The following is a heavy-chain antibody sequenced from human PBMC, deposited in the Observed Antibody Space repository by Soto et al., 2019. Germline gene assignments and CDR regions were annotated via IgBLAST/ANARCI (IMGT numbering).Heavy chain of an antibody. Sequence: QVQLVESGGGVVQPGRSLRLSCAVSGFTVSSYGMHWVRQAPGKGLEWVAVISRDGGTKYYADSVKGRFTISKDNSRNKLFLEMNSLGGADMAVSYCTGEVASGYWGQGTLVTVSS. J-gene: IGHJ4*02. D-gene: IGHD2-8*02. CDR1: GFTVSSYG. CDR3: TGEVASGY. V-gene: IGHV3-30*03. CDR2: ISRDGGTK.